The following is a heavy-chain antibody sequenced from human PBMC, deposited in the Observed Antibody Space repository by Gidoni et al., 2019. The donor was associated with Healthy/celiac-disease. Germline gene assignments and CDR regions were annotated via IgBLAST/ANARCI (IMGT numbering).Heavy chain of an antibody. D-gene: IGHD6-19*01. CDR2: SYYSGST. J-gene: IGHJ3*02. V-gene: IGHV4-39*01. Sequence: QLQLQESGPGLVKPSETLSLSCTVSGGSISSSSYYWGWIRQPPGKGLEWIERSYYSGSTYYNPSLKSRVTISVDTSKNQFSLKLSSVTAADTAVYYCASSPIAVEPDIWGQGTMVTVSS. CDR1: GGSISSSSYY. CDR3: ASSPIAVEPDI.